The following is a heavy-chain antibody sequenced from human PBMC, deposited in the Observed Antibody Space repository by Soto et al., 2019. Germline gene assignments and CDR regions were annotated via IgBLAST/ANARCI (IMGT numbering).Heavy chain of an antibody. D-gene: IGHD3-3*01. Sequence: QVQLVESGGGVVQPGRSLRLSCAASVFTFSSCAMHWVRQAPGKGLEWVALISYDGSNKYYADSVKGRFTISRDNSKNTLYLQMNSLRAEDTAVYYCARDKRDLRFLEWSYYFDYWGQGTLVTVSS. CDR1: VFTFSSCA. CDR2: ISYDGSNK. CDR3: ARDKRDLRFLEWSYYFDY. V-gene: IGHV3-30-3*01. J-gene: IGHJ4*02.